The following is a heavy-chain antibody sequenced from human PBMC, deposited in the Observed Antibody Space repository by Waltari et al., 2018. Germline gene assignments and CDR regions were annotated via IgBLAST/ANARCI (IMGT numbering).Heavy chain of an antibody. CDR3: ARANHIAAAGNYYYYGMDV. J-gene: IGHJ6*02. V-gene: IGHV1-69*02. Sequence: TISWVRQAPGQGLEWMGRIIPILGIANYAQKFQGRVTITADKSTSTAYMELSSLRSEDTAVYYCARANHIAAAGNYYYYGMDVWGQGTTVTVSS. CDR2: IIPILGIA. D-gene: IGHD6-13*01. CDR1: T.